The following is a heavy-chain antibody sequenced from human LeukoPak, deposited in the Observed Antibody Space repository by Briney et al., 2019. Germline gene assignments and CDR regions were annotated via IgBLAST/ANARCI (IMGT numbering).Heavy chain of an antibody. V-gene: IGHV4-39*07. J-gene: IGHJ4*02. Sequence: PSGTLSLTCTVSGGSISSSSYYWGWIRQPPGKGLEWIGSIYYSGSTYYNPSLKSRVTISVDTSKNQFSLKLSSVTAADTAVYYCARIVGTDYFDYWGQGTLVTVSS. CDR1: GGSISSSSYY. CDR2: IYYSGST. CDR3: ARIVGTDYFDY. D-gene: IGHD1-26*01.